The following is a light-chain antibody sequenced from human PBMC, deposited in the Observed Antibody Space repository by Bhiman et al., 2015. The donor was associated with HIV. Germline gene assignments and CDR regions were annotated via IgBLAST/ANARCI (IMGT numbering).Light chain of an antibody. CDR3: GTWDSSLSAYV. CDR1: SSNIANNY. Sequence: QSVLTQPPSVSAAPGQKVTISCSGSSSNIANNYVSWYRQLPGTAPKLLIYENNKRPSGIPDRFSGSKSGTSATLGITGLQTGDEADYYCGTWDSSLSAYVFGTGTKVTVL. V-gene: IGLV1-51*02. J-gene: IGLJ1*01. CDR2: ENN.